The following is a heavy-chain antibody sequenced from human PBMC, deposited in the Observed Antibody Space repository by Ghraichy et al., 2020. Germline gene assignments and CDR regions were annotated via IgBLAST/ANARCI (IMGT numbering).Heavy chain of an antibody. CDR1: GFTFSGYW. D-gene: IGHD1-26*01. J-gene: IGHJ4*02. V-gene: IGHV3-74*01. CDR2: INTDGSTT. Sequence: GGSLRLSCAASGFTFSGYWMHWVRQAPGKGLVWVSRINTDGSTTTYVDSVKGRFTISRDNAKNTLYLQMNSLRDEDTAVYYCASEWELFDFWGQGTLVTVSS. CDR3: ASEWELFDF.